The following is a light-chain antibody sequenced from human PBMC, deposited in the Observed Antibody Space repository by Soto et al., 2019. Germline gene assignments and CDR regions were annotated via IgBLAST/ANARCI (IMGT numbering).Light chain of an antibody. J-gene: IGLJ2*01. CDR1: SSDVGGYNY. Sequence: QSALTQPASVSGSPGQSITISCTGSSSDVGGYNYVSWYQHHPGKAPKLMIYDVTNRPSGVSDRFSGSKSGNTASLTISGLQADDEADYYCSSHSSTNTPVVFGGGTKVTVL. V-gene: IGLV2-14*03. CDR2: DVT. CDR3: SSHSSTNTPVV.